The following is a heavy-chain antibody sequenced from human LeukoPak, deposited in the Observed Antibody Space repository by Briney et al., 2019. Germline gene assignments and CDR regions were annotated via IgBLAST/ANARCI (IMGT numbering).Heavy chain of an antibody. CDR2: IYWSSSGT. J-gene: IGHJ6*02. D-gene: IGHD3-10*01. CDR3: VKDMNPGGADV. V-gene: IGHV3-9*02. CDR1: GFNSEDHA. Sequence: GGSLRLSCVVSGFNSEDHAMHWVRQAPGKGLEWVSGIYWSSSGTGYADSVKGRFTVSRDSAKNSLYLRMNSLRPEDTALYYCVKDMNPGGADVWCQGTTVTVSS.